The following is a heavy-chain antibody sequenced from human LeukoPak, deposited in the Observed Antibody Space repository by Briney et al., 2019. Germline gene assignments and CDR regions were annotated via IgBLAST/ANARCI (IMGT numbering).Heavy chain of an antibody. D-gene: IGHD3-16*02. Sequence: GGSLRLSCAVSGFRFNSHHMHWVRQAPNKGLEWVAVAPHDRSSPSHAASVNGRFTISRDNAKNSLYLQMNSLRAEDTAVYYCASYDYVWGSYRGPFDYWGQGTLVTVSS. J-gene: IGHJ4*02. V-gene: IGHV3-30*03. CDR1: GFRFNSHH. CDR3: ASYDYVWGSYRGPFDY. CDR2: APHDRSSP.